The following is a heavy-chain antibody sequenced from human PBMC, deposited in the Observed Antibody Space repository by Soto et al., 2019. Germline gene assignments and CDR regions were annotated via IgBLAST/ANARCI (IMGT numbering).Heavy chain of an antibody. J-gene: IGHJ4*02. CDR2: MSNTGGNR. D-gene: IGHD3-22*01. CDR1: GFSFSTYA. Sequence: GGSLRLSCAASGFSFSTYAMGWVRQAPGKGLEWVSVMSNTGGNRYYADSVKGRFTISRDNSKNTLFLQMSSLRAEDTAVYYCAKDAARTSGWYYFDYWGQGSLVTVSS. V-gene: IGHV3-23*01. CDR3: AKDAARTSGWYYFDY.